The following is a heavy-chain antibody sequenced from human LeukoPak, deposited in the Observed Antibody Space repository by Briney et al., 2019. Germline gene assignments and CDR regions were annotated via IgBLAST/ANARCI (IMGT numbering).Heavy chain of an antibody. Sequence: GGSLRLSCAASGFTFNRYWMQWVRQAPGKGLVWVSHITSDGGSTSYADSVEGRFTTSRDNAKSTLYLQMNSLRAEDTAVYYCVRDNYGVDYWGQGTLVTISS. J-gene: IGHJ4*02. D-gene: IGHD3-10*01. V-gene: IGHV3-74*01. CDR3: VRDNYGVDY. CDR1: GFTFNRYW. CDR2: ITSDGGST.